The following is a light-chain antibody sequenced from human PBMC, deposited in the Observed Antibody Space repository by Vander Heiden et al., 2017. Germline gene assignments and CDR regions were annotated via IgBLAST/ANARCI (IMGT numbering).Light chain of an antibody. Sequence: QSVLTQPPSVSAAPVQKVTISCSGSSSNMVNNYVSWYQQLPGTAPKLLIYDNNKRPSGIPDRFSGSKSGTSATLGITGLQTGDEADYYCGTWDSSLSAVVFGGGTKLTVL. V-gene: IGLV1-51*01. J-gene: IGLJ2*01. CDR1: SSNMVNNY. CDR2: DNN. CDR3: GTWDSSLSAVV.